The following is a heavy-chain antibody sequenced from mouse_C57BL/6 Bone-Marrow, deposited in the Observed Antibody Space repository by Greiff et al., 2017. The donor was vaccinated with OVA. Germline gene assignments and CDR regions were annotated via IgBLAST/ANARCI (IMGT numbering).Heavy chain of an antibody. CDR1: GYTFTSYW. Sequence: VQLQQPGAELVMPGASVKLSCKASGYTFTSYWMHWVKQRPGQGLEWIGEIDPSDSYTNYNQKFKGKSTLTVDKSSSTAYMQLSSLTSEDSAVYYCARETLTGTGAWFAYWGQGTLVTVSA. D-gene: IGHD4-1*01. J-gene: IGHJ3*01. V-gene: IGHV1-69*01. CDR3: ARETLTGTGAWFAY. CDR2: IDPSDSYT.